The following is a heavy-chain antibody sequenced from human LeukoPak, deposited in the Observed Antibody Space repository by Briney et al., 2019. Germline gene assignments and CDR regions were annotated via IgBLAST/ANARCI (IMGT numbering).Heavy chain of an antibody. Sequence: SETLSLTCTVSGGSISSYYWSWIRQPPGKGLEWIGYIYYSGSTNYNPSLKSRVTISLDTSKNQFSLKLSSVTAADTAVYYCARGRDCSSTSCYRNSWFDPWGQGTLVTVSS. D-gene: IGHD2-2*01. CDR2: IYYSGST. CDR1: GGSISSYY. V-gene: IGHV4-59*01. J-gene: IGHJ5*02. CDR3: ARGRDCSSTSCYRNSWFDP.